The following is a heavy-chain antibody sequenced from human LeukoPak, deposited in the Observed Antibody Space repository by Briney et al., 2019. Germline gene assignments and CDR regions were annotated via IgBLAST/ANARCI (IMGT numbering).Heavy chain of an antibody. CDR3: AKDLTAGTSYYFDY. CDR1: GFTFSSYS. Sequence: GGSLRLSCAASGFTFSSYSMNWVRQAPGKGLEWVSSISSSSSYIYYADSVKGRFTISRDNSKNTLYLQMNSLRAEDTAVYYCAKDLTAGTSYYFDYWGQGTLVTVSS. V-gene: IGHV3-21*04. D-gene: IGHD6-13*01. CDR2: ISSSSSYI. J-gene: IGHJ4*02.